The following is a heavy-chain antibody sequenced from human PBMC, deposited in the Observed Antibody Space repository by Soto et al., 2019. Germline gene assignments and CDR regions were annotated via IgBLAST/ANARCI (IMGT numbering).Heavy chain of an antibody. Sequence: PGGSLRLSCAASGFTFSDYYMSWIRQAPGKGLEWVSAISGSGGSTYYADSVKGRFTISRDNSKNTLYLQMNSLRAEDTAVYYCAKDRGYSSSRAFFDYWGQGTLVTVSS. CDR1: GFTFSDYY. CDR3: AKDRGYSSSRAFFDY. J-gene: IGHJ4*02. CDR2: ISGSGGST. V-gene: IGHV3-23*01. D-gene: IGHD6-13*01.